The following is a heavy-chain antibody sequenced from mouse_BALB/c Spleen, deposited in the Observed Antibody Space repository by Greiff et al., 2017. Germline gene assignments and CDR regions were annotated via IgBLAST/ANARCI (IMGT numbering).Heavy chain of an antibody. CDR3: ARGGDYGYWYFDV. J-gene: IGHJ1*01. CDR1: GYTFTSYN. Sequence: LQQPGAELVKPGASVKMSCKASGYTFTSYNMHWVKQTPGQGLEWIGAIYPGNGDTSYNQKFKGKATLTADKSSSTAYMQLSSLTSEDSAVDYCARGGDYGYWYFDVWGAGTTVTVTS. CDR2: IYPGNGDT. D-gene: IGHD1-1*01. V-gene: IGHV1-12*01.